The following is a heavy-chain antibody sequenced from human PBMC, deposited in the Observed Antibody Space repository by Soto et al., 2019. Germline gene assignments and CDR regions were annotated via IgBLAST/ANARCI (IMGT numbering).Heavy chain of an antibody. CDR2: ISSGSGTT. D-gene: IGHD3-10*01. CDR3: AKIGTYLRRDV. V-gene: IGHV3-48*01. Sequence: EVQLVESGGGLVQPGGSLRLSCAVSGFTFSSYSMNWVRQAPGKGLEWVSYISSGSGTTYYADSVKGRFSISRDNANNSLYLQMNILRVEDTAVYYCAKIGTYLRRDVWGQGPTVTVSS. J-gene: IGHJ6*02. CDR1: GFTFSSYS.